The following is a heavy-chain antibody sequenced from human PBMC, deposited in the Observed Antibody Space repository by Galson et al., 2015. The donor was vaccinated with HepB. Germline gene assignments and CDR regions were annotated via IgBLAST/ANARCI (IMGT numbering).Heavy chain of an antibody. Sequence: SLRLSCAASGFTFDDYAMHWVRQAPGKGLEWVSGISWNSGSIGYADSVKGRFTISRDNAKNSLYLQMNSLRAEDTALYYCARAAGVVASYDAFDIWGQGTMVTVSS. CDR1: GFTFDDYA. J-gene: IGHJ3*02. CDR3: ARAAGVVASYDAFDI. V-gene: IGHV3-9*01. CDR2: ISWNSGSI. D-gene: IGHD2-15*01.